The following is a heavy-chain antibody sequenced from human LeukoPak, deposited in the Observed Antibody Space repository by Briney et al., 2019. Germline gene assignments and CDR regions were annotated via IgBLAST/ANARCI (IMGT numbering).Heavy chain of an antibody. Sequence: PSETLSLTCTVSGGSISSSTYYWDWTRQSPGKGLEWIGSLYYTGTTYYNPSLKGRVSISVDTSKNQFSLKLSSVTAADTAVYYCTRKQWLAPFDYWGQGTLVTVSS. V-gene: IGHV4-39*01. J-gene: IGHJ4*02. CDR2: LYYTGTT. D-gene: IGHD6-19*01. CDR1: GGSISSSTYY. CDR3: TRKQWLAPFDY.